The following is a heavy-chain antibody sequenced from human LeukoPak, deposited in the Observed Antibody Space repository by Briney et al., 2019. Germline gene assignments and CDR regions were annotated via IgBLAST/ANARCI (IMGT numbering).Heavy chain of an antibody. CDR2: LSASGAIT. D-gene: IGHD6-6*01. CDR1: GFTFSNYA. V-gene: IGHV3-23*01. Sequence: GGSLRLSCAASGFTFSNYAMTWVRQTPGKGLEWVSGLSASGAITHYADSVKGRFTISRDNSKNTLYLQMNSLRAEDTAVYYCAKSVSIAARPAQYYFDYWGQGTLVTVSS. J-gene: IGHJ4*02. CDR3: AKSVSIAARPAQYYFDY.